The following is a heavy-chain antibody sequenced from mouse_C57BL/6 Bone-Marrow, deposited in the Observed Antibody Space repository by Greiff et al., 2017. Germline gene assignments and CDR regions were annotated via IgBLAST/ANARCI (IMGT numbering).Heavy chain of an antibody. CDR2: IDPEDGDT. D-gene: IGHD1-1*01. Sequence: EVHLVESGAELVRPGASVKLSCTASGFNIKDYYMHWVQQRPEQGLEWIGRIDPEDGDTEYAPNFQGKATMTADTSSNTAYLQLSSMTSEDTAVYYSTTYYYGSSCPAWFADGGQGTLVTVSA. CDR3: TTYYYGSSCPAWFAD. J-gene: IGHJ3*01. V-gene: IGHV14-1*01. CDR1: GFNIKDYY.